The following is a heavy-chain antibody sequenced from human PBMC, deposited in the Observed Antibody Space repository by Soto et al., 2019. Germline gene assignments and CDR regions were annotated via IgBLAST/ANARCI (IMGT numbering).Heavy chain of an antibody. CDR2: IYYSGST. V-gene: IGHV4-31*03. CDR1: GGSISSGGYY. D-gene: IGHD3-10*01. Sequence: TLSLTCTVSGGSISSGGYYWSWIRQHPGKGLEWSGYIYYSGSTYYNPSLKSRVTISVDTSKNQFSLKLSSVTAADTAVYYCARASDYYGSGSYYQTYYYYGMDVWGQGTTV. CDR3: ARASDYYGSGSYYQTYYYYGMDV. J-gene: IGHJ6*02.